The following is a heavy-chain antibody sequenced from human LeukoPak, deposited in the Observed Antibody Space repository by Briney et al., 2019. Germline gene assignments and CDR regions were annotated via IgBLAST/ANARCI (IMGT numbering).Heavy chain of an antibody. CDR1: GGSISSYY. CDR3: ARDRCSSTSCYRVDYYYYMDV. J-gene: IGHJ6*03. D-gene: IGHD2-2*01. Sequence: PSETLSLTCTVSGGSISSYYWSWIRQPAGKGLEWIGRIYTSGSTNYNPSLKSRVTMSVDTSKNQFSLKLSSVTAADTAVYYCARDRCSSTSCYRVDYYYYMDVWGKGTTVTVSS. CDR2: IYTSGST. V-gene: IGHV4-4*07.